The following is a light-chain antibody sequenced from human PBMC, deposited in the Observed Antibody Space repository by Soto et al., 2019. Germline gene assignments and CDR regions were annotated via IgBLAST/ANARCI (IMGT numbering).Light chain of an antibody. V-gene: IGKV3-20*01. CDR2: GAS. CDR1: QSASSY. J-gene: IGKJ1*01. Sequence: VLTQSPGTLSLSPGERATLSCRASQSASSYLAWYQQKPGQAPRLLIYGASSRATGIPGRFSGSGSGTDYTLTISGLEPEDFAVYYCQQYNSSPRTFGQGTKVDIK. CDR3: QQYNSSPRT.